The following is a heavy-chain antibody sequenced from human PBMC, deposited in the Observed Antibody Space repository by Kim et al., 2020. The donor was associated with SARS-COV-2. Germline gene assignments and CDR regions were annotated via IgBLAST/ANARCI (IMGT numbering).Heavy chain of an antibody. Sequence: GGSLRLSCAASGFTFSNAWMSWVRQAPGKGLESVGSIKSKTDGGTTDYAAPVKGSFTISRDDSKNTLYLQMNRLKTEDTAVYYCTSKRDTAMDHDAFDIWGQGTMVTVSS. V-gene: IGHV3-15*01. D-gene: IGHD5-18*01. CDR3: TSKRDTAMDHDAFDI. CDR1: GFTFSNAW. CDR2: IKSKTDGGTT. J-gene: IGHJ3*02.